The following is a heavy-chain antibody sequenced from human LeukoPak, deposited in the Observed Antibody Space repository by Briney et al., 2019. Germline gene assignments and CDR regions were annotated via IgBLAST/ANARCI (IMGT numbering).Heavy chain of an antibody. J-gene: IGHJ4*02. D-gene: IGHD1-26*01. CDR1: GVTFSSYS. CDR2: ITASGTAM. CDR3: ASSGSYRFDY. V-gene: IGHV3-48*02. Sequence: TGGSLRLSCAASGVTFSSYSMNWVRQAPGKGLEGVSHITASGTAMFYADSVKGRFTISRDNAKNSLYLQMNSLRDEDTAVYYCASSGSYRFDYWGQGTLVTVSS.